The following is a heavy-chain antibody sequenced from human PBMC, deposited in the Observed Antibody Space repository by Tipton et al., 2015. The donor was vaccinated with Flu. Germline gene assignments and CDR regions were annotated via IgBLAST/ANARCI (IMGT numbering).Heavy chain of an antibody. V-gene: IGHV4-38-2*01. D-gene: IGHD4-11*01. CDR3: ARRGFSNYVSDPKNWFDP. Sequence: TLSLTCAVSGYSIRSSNYYWGWIRQPPGKGLEWIGNIFHSGNSYHNPPLKSRVTMSVETSKNQFSLKLSSVTAADTAVYYCARRGFSNYVSDPKNWFDPWGQGTLVTVSS. J-gene: IGHJ5*02. CDR1: GYSIRSSNYY. CDR2: IFHSGNS.